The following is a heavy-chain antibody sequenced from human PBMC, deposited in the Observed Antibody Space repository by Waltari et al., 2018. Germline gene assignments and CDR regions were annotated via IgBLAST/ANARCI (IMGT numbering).Heavy chain of an antibody. CDR1: GVTVSNNY. J-gene: IGHJ4*02. CDR2: IYSGGTT. V-gene: IGHV3-53*01. CDR3: ARNQVETALGY. Sequence: EVQLVESGGGLIQPGGSLRLSCVASGVTVSNNYMTWLRQAPGNGVELGALIYSGGTTYYAGSVRGRFTISRDGSKNTVYLPMNSLRAEDTAVYFCARNQVETALGYWGQGTLVTVSS. D-gene: IGHD2-21*02.